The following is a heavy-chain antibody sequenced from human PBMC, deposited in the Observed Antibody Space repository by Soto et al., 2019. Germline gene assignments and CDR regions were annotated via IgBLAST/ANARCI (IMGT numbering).Heavy chain of an antibody. D-gene: IGHD5-12*01. CDR3: ARCRTCRRYNYSSHVMDV. J-gene: IGHJ6*02. Sequence: QEELVESGGGVVPPGRSQRLSCAASGFTFSSYAMHWVRQAPGKGLEWVAIISYDGRNIYYADSVKGRFTISRDNSENTLYLQMNSLRPDDTAIYYCARCRTCRRYNYSSHVMDVWGQGTTVTVSS. CDR1: GFTFSSYA. V-gene: IGHV3-30*04. CDR2: ISYDGRNI.